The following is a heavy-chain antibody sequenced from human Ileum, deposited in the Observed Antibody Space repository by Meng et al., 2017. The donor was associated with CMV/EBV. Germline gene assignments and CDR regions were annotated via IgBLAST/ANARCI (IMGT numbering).Heavy chain of an antibody. CDR1: GFIFNDYA. Sequence: SLKISCAASGFIFNDYAMHWVRQAPGKGLEWVSGISGKSSGTGYADSVKGRLTISRDSAKNSIYLQMNSRRAEDTALYYCIGESQPGGCDYWGQGTLVTVSS. J-gene: IGHJ4*02. CDR3: IGESQPGGCDY. V-gene: IGHV3-9*01. D-gene: IGHD1-14*01. CDR2: ISGKSSGT.